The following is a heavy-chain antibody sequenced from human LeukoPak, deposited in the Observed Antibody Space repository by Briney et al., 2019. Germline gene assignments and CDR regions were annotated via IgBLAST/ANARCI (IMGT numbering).Heavy chain of an antibody. Sequence: ASVKVSCKASGYTFTSYGISWVRQAPGQGLEWMGWIGAYNGNTNYAQKLQGRVTMTTDTSTSTAYMELRSLRSDDTAVYYCAKWGQDIVVVPAAPAYYYYYMDVWGKGTTVTVSS. V-gene: IGHV1-18*01. D-gene: IGHD2-2*01. CDR3: AKWGQDIVVVPAAPAYYYYYMDV. J-gene: IGHJ6*03. CDR1: GYTFTSYG. CDR2: IGAYNGNT.